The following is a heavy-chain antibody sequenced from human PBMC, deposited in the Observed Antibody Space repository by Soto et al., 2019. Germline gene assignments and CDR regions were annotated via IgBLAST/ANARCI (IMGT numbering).Heavy chain of an antibody. V-gene: IGHV1-18*01. J-gene: IGHJ4*02. Sequence: VKVSCKASGYTFTNYGISWVRQAPRQGLEWMGWISAYKGDTNYAQNLRGRVTMTTDTSTNTAYMGLRSLRDDDTAVYYCARDLDGSGSYYTDYWGPGTLVTVSS. D-gene: IGHD3-10*01. CDR3: ARDLDGSGSYYTDY. CDR1: GYTFTNYG. CDR2: ISAYKGDT.